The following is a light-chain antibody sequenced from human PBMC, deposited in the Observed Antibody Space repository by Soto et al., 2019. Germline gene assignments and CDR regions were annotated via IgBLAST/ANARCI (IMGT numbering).Light chain of an antibody. CDR1: QSVTSSY. J-gene: IGKJ1*01. CDR3: QQYNDWWT. V-gene: IGKV3-15*01. Sequence: PGERATLSCRASQSVTSSYLAWYQQKPGQAPRLLIYGASSRATGIPARFSGSGSGTEFTLTIGSLQFEDSALYYCQQYNDWWTFGQGTKVDIK. CDR2: GAS.